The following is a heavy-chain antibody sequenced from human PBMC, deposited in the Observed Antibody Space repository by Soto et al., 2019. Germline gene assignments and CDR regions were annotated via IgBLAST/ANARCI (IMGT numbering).Heavy chain of an antibody. V-gene: IGHV3-23*01. Sequence: EVQILESGGGLVQPGGSLRLSCAASGFAFSAHAMNWVRQAPGKGLEWVSVISGGGDIIYHGDSVTGRVTISRDNSKNTVYLQVNSLRAEDTAIYYCAKTGYGDARIMDVW. CDR3: AKTGYGDARIMDV. CDR2: ISGGGDII. CDR1: GFAFSAHA. D-gene: IGHD4-17*01. J-gene: IGHJ6*01.